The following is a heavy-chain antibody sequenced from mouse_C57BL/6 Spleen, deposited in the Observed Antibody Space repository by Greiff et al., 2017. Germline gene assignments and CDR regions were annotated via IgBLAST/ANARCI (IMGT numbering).Heavy chain of an antibody. J-gene: IGHJ2*01. CDR1: GYAFTNYL. CDR3: ARRYNYGSSYLDY. CDR2: INPGSGGT. Sequence: VQRVESGAELVRPGTSVKVSCKASGYAFTNYLIEWVKQRPGQGLEWIGVINPGSGGTNYNEKFKGKATLTADKSSSTAYMQLSSLTSEDSAVYFCARRYNYGSSYLDYWGQGTTLTVSS. V-gene: IGHV1-54*01. D-gene: IGHD1-1*01.